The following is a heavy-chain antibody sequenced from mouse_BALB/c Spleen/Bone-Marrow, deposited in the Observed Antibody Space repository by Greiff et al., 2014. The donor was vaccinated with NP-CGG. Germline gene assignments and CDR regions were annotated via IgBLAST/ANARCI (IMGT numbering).Heavy chain of an antibody. D-gene: IGHD4-1*01. V-gene: IGHV3-1*02. Sequence: DVQLVESGPDLVKPSQSLSLTCTVTGYSITSGYSWHWIRQFPGSKLEWMGYIHYSGITVYNPSLRSRISIARDTSKSQFFLQLNSVTTEDTATYYCARFAGTPYTMDYWGQGTSVTVSS. CDR2: IHYSGIT. CDR3: ARFAGTPYTMDY. J-gene: IGHJ4*01. CDR1: GYSITSGYS.